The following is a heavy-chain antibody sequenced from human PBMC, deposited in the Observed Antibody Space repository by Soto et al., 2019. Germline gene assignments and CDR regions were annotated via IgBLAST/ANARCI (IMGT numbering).Heavy chain of an antibody. CDR2: MYSGGST. J-gene: IGHJ4*02. CDR3: ARGVGSSWTAKLLYFEY. CDR1: VFTVSSNY. D-gene: IGHD6-13*01. Sequence: PVGSLRLSCASSVFTVSSNYMNCVRQSPGKGLEWVSVMYSGGSTSYADSVKGRFTISRDNSKNTLYLQMNSLRAEDTAVYYCARGVGSSWTAKLLYFEYWGQGTLVTVSS. V-gene: IGHV3-53*01.